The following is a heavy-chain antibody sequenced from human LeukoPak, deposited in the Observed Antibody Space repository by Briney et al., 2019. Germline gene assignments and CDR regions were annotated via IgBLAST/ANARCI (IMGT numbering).Heavy chain of an antibody. Sequence: AGGSLRLSCVASGFTFSDYYMSWIRQAPGKGLEWLSYINIGGTNTHYADSVKGRFTISRDNAKKSLYLQMNNLRAEDTAVYYCATDGAGFDTWGQGVLVTVSS. V-gene: IGHV3-11*01. CDR2: INIGGTNT. J-gene: IGHJ5*02. CDR1: GFTFSDYY. CDR3: ATDGAGFDT.